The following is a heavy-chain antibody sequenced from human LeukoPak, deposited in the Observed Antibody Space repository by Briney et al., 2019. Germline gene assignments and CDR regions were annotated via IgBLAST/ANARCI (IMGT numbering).Heavy chain of an antibody. J-gene: IGHJ1*01. V-gene: IGHV3-33*01. CDR1: GFTFSSYG. CDR2: FWFDGSNK. CDR3: AREEYAESHAEYFQY. D-gene: IGHD2-2*01. Sequence: GGSLRLSCAASGFTFSSYGMHWVRQAPGKGLEWVAVFWFDGSNKYYAESVKGRFTISRDNSKNTLYLQMNSLRAEDTAVYCCAREEYAESHAEYFQYWGQGTLVTVSS.